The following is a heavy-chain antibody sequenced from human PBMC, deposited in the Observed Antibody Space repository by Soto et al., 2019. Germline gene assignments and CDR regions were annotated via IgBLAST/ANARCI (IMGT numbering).Heavy chain of an antibody. CDR1: GFTFRSYA. CDR2: ISGSGGYR. D-gene: IGHD1-1*01. J-gene: IGHJ5*02. CDR3: AKDPVDLYKKFDP. V-gene: IGHV3-23*01. Sequence: GGPLRLSCAASGFTFRSYAMTWVRQAPGKGLEWVTGISGSGGYRYYADSVKGRFTISRDNSKNTLFLQMNSLSVEDTAVYYCAKDPVDLYKKFDPWGQGTLVTVSS.